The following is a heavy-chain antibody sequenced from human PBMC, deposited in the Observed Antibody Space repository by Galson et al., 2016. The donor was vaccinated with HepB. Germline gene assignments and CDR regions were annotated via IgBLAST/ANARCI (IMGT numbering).Heavy chain of an antibody. CDR1: GFSFRSYD. V-gene: IGHV3-30*18. CDR2: ISYDGSTQ. D-gene: IGHD2/OR15-2a*01. CDR3: AKDTTFWFGSCPED. J-gene: IGHJ4*01. Sequence: SLRLSCSASGFSFRSYDLHWVRQAPGKGLEWVAVISYDGSTQYSDASVEGRFTISRDNSQNTSNLQMNSLRAEDTAVYYCAKDTTFWFGSCPEDWGHGTLVTVAS.